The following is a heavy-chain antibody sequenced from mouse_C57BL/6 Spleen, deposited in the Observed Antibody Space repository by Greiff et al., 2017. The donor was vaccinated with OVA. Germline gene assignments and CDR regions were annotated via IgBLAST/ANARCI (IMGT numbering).Heavy chain of an antibody. D-gene: IGHD1-1*01. Sequence: EVQRVESGPGMVKPSQSLSLTCTVTGYSITSGYDWHWIRHFPGNKLEWMGYISYSGSTNYNPSLKSRISITHDTSKNHFFLKLNSVTTEDTATYDCARGAEERFAWFAYWGQGTLVTVSA. CDR2: ISYSGST. CDR1: GYSITSGYD. J-gene: IGHJ3*01. V-gene: IGHV3-1*01. CDR3: ARGAEERFAWFAY.